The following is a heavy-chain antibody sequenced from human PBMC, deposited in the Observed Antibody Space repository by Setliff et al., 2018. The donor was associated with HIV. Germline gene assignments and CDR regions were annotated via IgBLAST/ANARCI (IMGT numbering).Heavy chain of an antibody. Sequence: ASVKVSCKASGYTFTGYYMHWVRQAPGQGLEWMGRINPNSGGTNYAQKFQGRVTMTRDTSISTAYMELSRLRSDDTAVYYCSRGYGSGSYYNWFDPWGQGTLVTVSS. J-gene: IGHJ5*02. D-gene: IGHD3-10*01. CDR2: INPNSGGT. V-gene: IGHV1-2*06. CDR1: GYTFTGYY. CDR3: SRGYGSGSYYNWFDP.